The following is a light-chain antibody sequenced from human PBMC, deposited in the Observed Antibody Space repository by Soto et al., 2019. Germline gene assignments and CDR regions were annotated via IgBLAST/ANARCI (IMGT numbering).Light chain of an antibody. CDR2: MIS. CDR1: QRLVHNDGNTY. Sequence: EIVMTQTPLSSPVTLGQPASISCRSSQRLVHNDGNTYLSWLHQRPGQPPRLLIYMISNRFSGVPDRFSGSGAGTDFTLKISRVEAEEVGVYYCMQATQPYTFGQGTKLEI. CDR3: MQATQPYT. V-gene: IGKV2-24*01. J-gene: IGKJ2*01.